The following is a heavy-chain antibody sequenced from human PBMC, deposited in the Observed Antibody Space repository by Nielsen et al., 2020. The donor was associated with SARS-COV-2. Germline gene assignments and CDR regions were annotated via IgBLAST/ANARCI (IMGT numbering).Heavy chain of an antibody. CDR1: GFTFSSYS. J-gene: IGHJ6*02. CDR2: ISSSSSTI. D-gene: IGHD3-9*01. Sequence: GGSLRLSCAASGFTFSSYSMNWVRQAPGKGLEWVSYISSSSSTIYYADSVKGRFTISRDNAKNSLYLQMNSLIDEDTAVYYCARDSSASDWLSYYYYYGMDVWGQGTTVTVSS. V-gene: IGHV3-48*02. CDR3: ARDSSASDWLSYYYYYGMDV.